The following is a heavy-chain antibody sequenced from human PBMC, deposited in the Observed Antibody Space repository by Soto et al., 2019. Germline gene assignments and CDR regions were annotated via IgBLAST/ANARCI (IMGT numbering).Heavy chain of an antibody. D-gene: IGHD2-2*01. CDR1: GFTFSTYG. CDR2: LSHDETNK. Sequence: GGSLRLSCAASGFTFSTYGMHWVRQAPGKGLGWVAALSHDETNKFYADSVKGRFTISRDNSKNTLYLEMFSLRAEDTAVYYCVKEGRGSTTSCSRCYGLDVWGQGTTVTVSS. CDR3: VKEGRGSTTSCSRCYGLDV. J-gene: IGHJ6*02. V-gene: IGHV3-30*18.